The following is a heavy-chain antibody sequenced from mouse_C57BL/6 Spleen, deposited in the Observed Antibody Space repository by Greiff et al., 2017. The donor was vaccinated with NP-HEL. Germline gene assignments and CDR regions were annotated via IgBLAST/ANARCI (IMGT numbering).Heavy chain of an antibody. J-gene: IGHJ1*03. CDR2: ILPGSGST. V-gene: IGHV1-9*01. CDR3: ARDLYYYGSSYDGYFDV. Sequence: QVQLQQSGAELMKPGASVKLSCKATGYTFTGYWIEWVKQRPGHGLEWIGEILPGSGSTNYNEKFKGKATFTADTSSNTAYMQLSSLTTEDSAIYYCARDLYYYGSSYDGYFDVWGTGTTVTVSS. CDR1: GYTFTGYW. D-gene: IGHD1-1*01.